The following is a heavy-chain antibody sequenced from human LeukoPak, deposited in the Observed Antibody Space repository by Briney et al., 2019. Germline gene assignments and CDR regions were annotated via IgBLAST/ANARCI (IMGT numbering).Heavy chain of an antibody. V-gene: IGHV3-33*01. J-gene: IGHJ4*02. Sequence: GTSLRLSCAASGFTFGSYGMHWVRQAPGKGLEWVAVIWSDGSNKYYADSVKGRFTISRDNSKNTLYLQMNSLRAEDTAVYYCARRRYSVYDFDYWGQGTLVTVSS. CDR3: ARRRYSVYDFDY. CDR1: GFTFGSYG. CDR2: IWSDGSNK. D-gene: IGHD5/OR15-5a*01.